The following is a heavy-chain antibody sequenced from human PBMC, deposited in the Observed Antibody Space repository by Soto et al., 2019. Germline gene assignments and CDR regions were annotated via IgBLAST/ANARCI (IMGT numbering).Heavy chain of an antibody. Sequence: EVQLVESGGGLVQPGGSLRLSCAASGFTLSGRSMHWVRQAPGKGLVWVSGIDNAGTDSTYAYSVKGRFTSSRDNAKNMLYLQMNSLRVEDTAVYYCARGWFGPDVGGKGTTVTVSS. CDR2: IDNAGTDS. J-gene: IGHJ6*04. CDR3: ARGWFGPDV. D-gene: IGHD3-10*01. CDR1: GFTLSGRS. V-gene: IGHV3-74*01.